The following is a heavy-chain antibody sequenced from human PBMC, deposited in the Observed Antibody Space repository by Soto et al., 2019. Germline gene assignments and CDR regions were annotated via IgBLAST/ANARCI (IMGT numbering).Heavy chain of an antibody. J-gene: IGHJ6*02. CDR1: GFTFSNAW. V-gene: IGHV3-15*01. Sequence: EVQLVESGGGLVKPGGSLRLSCEASGFTFSNAWMRWVRQAPGKGPEWVGRIKSKTDGGTIDYAAPVKGRFTISRDDSNNRLYLQMDSLKTEDTAIYYCTTEPDPRYRSGVTWYLDIDYPYYGMDVCGQGTTVT. CDR3: TTEPDPRYRSGVTWYLDIDYPYYGMDV. D-gene: IGHD2-15*01. CDR2: IKSKTDGGTI.